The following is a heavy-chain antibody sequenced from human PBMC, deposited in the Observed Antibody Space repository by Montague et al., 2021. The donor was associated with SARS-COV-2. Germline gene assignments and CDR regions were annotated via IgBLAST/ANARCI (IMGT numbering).Heavy chain of an antibody. D-gene: IGHD2-2*02. J-gene: IGHJ6*03. CDR1: GGSFSGYS. CDR2: IYHSGST. CDR3: RVVPAGIPKGPNFYYMDV. V-gene: IGHV4-34*01. Sequence: SETLSLTCTVSGGSFSGYSWSWIRQPPGKGLEWIGQIYHSGSTNYNPSLKRRVTISVDTSKNQFSLKLSSVTAADTALYYCRVVPAGIPKGPNFYYMDVWGKGTTVTVSS.